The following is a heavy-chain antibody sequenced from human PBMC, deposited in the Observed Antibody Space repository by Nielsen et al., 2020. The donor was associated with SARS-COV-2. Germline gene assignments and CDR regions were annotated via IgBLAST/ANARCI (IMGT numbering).Heavy chain of an antibody. CDR1: GDSISTQKW. CDR3: ARGTSAIAAAALDP. Sequence: SETLSLTCAVSGDSISTQKWWTWVRQPPGKGLEWIGEIYHGGHTNYNPSLKSRVMLSVDKSRNQFSLKLSSVTAADTAVYYCARGTSAIAAAALDPWGQGTLVTVSS. V-gene: IGHV4-4*02. D-gene: IGHD6-13*01. J-gene: IGHJ5*02. CDR2: IYHGGHT.